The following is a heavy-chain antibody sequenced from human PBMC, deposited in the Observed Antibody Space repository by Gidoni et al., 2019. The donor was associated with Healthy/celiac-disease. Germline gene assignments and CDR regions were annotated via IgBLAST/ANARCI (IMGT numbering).Heavy chain of an antibody. J-gene: IGHJ4*02. CDR1: GGSIRCSSYY. Sequence: QLQLQESGPGLVKPSATLSLTCTVSGGSIRCSSYYWGWIRQPPGKGLEWIGSIYYRGSTYYNPSLKSRVTISVDTSKNQFARKLSSVTAADTAVYYCARVYYDFWSGYGAYFDYWGQGTLVTVSS. CDR3: ARVYYDFWSGYGAYFDY. V-gene: IGHV4-39*01. CDR2: IYYRGST. D-gene: IGHD3-3*01.